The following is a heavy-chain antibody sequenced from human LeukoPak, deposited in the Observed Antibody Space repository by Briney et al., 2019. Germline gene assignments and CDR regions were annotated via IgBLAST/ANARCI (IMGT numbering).Heavy chain of an antibody. V-gene: IGHV3-30*02. CDR2: ILYDGSKK. CDR1: GFTFSSYG. CDR3: AKAASSRGRYADTFDY. D-gene: IGHD6-19*01. Sequence: TGGSLRLSCAASGFTFSSYGMHWVRQAPGKGLEWVAFILYDGSKKYYADSVRGRFTISRDNSKNTVFLQMNTLRSEDTAIFYCAKAASSRGRYADTFDYWGQGTQVTVS. J-gene: IGHJ4*02.